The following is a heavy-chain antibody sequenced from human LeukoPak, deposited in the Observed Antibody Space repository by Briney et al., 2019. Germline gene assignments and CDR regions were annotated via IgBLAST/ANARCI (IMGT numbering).Heavy chain of an antibody. D-gene: IGHD6-6*01. CDR2: ISRSGSTI. CDR3: ARASNYYGMDV. Sequence: GGSLRLSCAASGFTFSDYYMSWIRQAPGKGLEWVSYISRSGSTICYADSVKGRFTISRDNAKNSLYLQMNSLRAEDTAVYYCARASNYYGMDVWGQGTTVTVSS. J-gene: IGHJ6*02. CDR1: GFTFSDYY. V-gene: IGHV3-11*01.